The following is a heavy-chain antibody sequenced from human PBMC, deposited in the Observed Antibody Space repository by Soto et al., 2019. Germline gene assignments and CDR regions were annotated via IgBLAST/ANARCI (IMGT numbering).Heavy chain of an antibody. D-gene: IGHD3-10*01. CDR3: ASPSPVYGSGSDSFDY. CDR1: GGSISSSSYY. V-gene: IGHV4-39*01. Sequence: QLQLQESGPGLVKPSETLSLTCTVSGGSISSSSYYWGWIRQPPGKGLEWIGSIYYSGSTYYNPSLKSRVTISVDTSKNQFSLKLSSVTAADTAVYYCASPSPVYGSGSDSFDYWGQGTLVTVSS. J-gene: IGHJ4*02. CDR2: IYYSGST.